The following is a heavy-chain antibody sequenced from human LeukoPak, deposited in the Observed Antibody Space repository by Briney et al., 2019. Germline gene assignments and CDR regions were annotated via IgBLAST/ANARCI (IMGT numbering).Heavy chain of an antibody. CDR3: ARGDDFSGDH. J-gene: IGHJ4*02. Sequence: GGSLRLSCAVSGFTFSKFWMSWVRQAPGRGLEWVANIHPEGNEKYHVESVKGRFTISRDNAKNLLFLQMNGLRVKDTAVYYCARGDDFSGDHWGQGTLVTVSS. CDR2: IHPEGNEK. D-gene: IGHD1-1*01. CDR1: GFTFSKFW. V-gene: IGHV3-7*04.